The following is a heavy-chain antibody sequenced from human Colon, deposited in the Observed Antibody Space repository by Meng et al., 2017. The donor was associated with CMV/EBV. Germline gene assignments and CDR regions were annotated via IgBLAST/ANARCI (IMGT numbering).Heavy chain of an antibody. D-gene: IGHD6-19*01. CDR3: AREGYSSGWLNAFDL. Sequence: ESLKIPCEASGFTFSHYWMHLVRQAPGKGLEWVSRINTNGRTTDYSDSVKGRFTISRDDGRSTLYLQMNNLRAEDTAVYYCAREGYSSGWLNAFDLWGQGTMVTVSS. CDR1: GFTFSHYW. V-gene: IGHV3-74*01. CDR2: INTNGRTT. J-gene: IGHJ3*01.